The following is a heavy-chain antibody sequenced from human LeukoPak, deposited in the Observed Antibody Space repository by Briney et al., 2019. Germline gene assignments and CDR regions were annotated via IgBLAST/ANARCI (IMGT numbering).Heavy chain of an antibody. D-gene: IGHD3-3*01. CDR1: GGSISSGSYY. J-gene: IGHJ4*02. CDR2: IYYSGST. Sequence: SETLSLTCTVSGGSISSGSYYWGWIRQPPGKGLEWIESIYYSGSTYYNPSLKSRITVSLDTSKNQFSLKLSSVTAADTAVYYCARDKTFEVVNFFDYWGQGTLVTVSS. CDR3: ARDKTFEVVNFFDY. V-gene: IGHV4-39*07.